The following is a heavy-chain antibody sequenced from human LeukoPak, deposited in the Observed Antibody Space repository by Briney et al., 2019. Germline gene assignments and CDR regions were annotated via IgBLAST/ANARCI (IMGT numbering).Heavy chain of an antibody. CDR2: ISAYNGNT. V-gene: IGHV1-18*01. J-gene: IGHJ4*02. CDR3: ARDARIAVAGTLPFDY. CDR1: GYTFTSYG. Sequence: ASVKASCKASGYTFTSYGISWLRQAPGQGLEWMGWISAYNGNTNYAQKLQGRVTMTTDTSTSTAYMELRSLRSDDTAVCYCARDARIAVAGTLPFDYWGQGTLVTVSS. D-gene: IGHD6-19*01.